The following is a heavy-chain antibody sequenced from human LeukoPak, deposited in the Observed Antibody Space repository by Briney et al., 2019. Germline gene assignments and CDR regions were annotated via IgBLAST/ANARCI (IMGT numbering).Heavy chain of an antibody. V-gene: IGHV1-46*01. J-gene: IGHJ5*02. CDR2: INPSGGST. CDR1: GYTFTNYY. CDR3: ARDSSGNWFDP. D-gene: IGHD2/OR15-2a*01. Sequence: GASVNVSFKASGYTFTNYYMHWVRQAPGQGLEWMGIINPSGGSTSYAQKFQGRVTITRDTSASTAYMELSSLRSEDTAVYYCARDSSGNWFDPWGQGTLVTVSS.